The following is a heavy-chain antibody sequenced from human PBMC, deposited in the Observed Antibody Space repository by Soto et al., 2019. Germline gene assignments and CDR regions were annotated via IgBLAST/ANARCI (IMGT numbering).Heavy chain of an antibody. Sequence: QITLKESGPPLVKPTQTLTLTCTFSGFSLSTSGVGVGWIRQPPVTALEWLALIYWDDDKRYSLSLKRSLTSPRDNANDQVVLTMVGMDPLDTATYYCAHTNYYIVTGYFDKSVDYWGQGTLFTDSS. CDR2: IYWDDDK. V-gene: IGHV2-5*02. CDR1: GFSLSTSGVG. J-gene: IGHJ4*02. CDR3: AHTNYYIVTGYFDKSVDY. D-gene: IGHD3-9*01.